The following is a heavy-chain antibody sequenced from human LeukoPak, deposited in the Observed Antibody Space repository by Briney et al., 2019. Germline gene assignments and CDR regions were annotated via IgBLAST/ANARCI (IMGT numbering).Heavy chain of an antibody. CDR1: GFTFDDYA. CDR3: ARKRMPIVGAEYYLDY. CDR2: ISWNSGSI. J-gene: IGHJ4*02. D-gene: IGHD1-26*01. Sequence: GGSLSLSCAASGFTFDDYAMLWVRQAPGKGLEWVSGISWNSGSIGYADSVKGRFTISRDNAKNSLYLQMNSLRAEDTALYYCARKRMPIVGAEYYLDYWGQGALVTVSS. V-gene: IGHV3-9*01.